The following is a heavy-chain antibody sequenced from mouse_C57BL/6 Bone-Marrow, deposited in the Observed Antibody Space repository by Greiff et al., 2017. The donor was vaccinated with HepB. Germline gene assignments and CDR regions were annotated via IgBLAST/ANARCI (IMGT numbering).Heavy chain of an antibody. Sequence: VKLVESGPELVKPGASVKISCKASGYAFSSSWMNWVKQRPGKGLEWIGRIYPGDGDTNYNGKFKGKATLTADKSSSTAYMQLSSLTSEDSAVYFCATVVAKYWYFDVWGTGTTVTVSS. J-gene: IGHJ1*03. D-gene: IGHD1-1*01. CDR2: IYPGDGDT. CDR3: ATVVAKYWYFDV. V-gene: IGHV1-82*01. CDR1: GYAFSSSW.